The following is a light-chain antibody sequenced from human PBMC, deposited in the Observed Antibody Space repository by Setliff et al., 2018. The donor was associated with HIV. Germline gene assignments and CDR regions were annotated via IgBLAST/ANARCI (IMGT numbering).Light chain of an antibody. CDR2: EVT. Sequence: QSVLTQPASVSGSPGQSITISCTGTSNEVGGYKYVCWYQQLPGKAPKLMIYEVTNRPSGASYRFSGSKSGNTASLTISGLQAEDEADYYCRSFGSSNTHVFGTGTKVTVL. V-gene: IGLV2-14*01. CDR1: SNEVGGYKY. J-gene: IGLJ1*01. CDR3: RSFGSSNTHV.